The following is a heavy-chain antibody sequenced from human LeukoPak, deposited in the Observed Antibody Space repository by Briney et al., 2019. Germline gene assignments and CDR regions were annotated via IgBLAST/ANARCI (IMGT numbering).Heavy chain of an antibody. CDR1: GFTFSSYA. Sequence: GGSLRLSCAASGFTFSSYAMSWVRQAPGKGLEWVSSISSSSSYIYYADSVEGRFTISRDNAKNSLYLQMNSLRAEDTAVYYCASRTANYYDSSGYYSFWGQGTLVTVSS. J-gene: IGHJ4*02. D-gene: IGHD3-22*01. CDR3: ASRTANYYDSSGYYSF. V-gene: IGHV3-21*01. CDR2: ISSSSSYI.